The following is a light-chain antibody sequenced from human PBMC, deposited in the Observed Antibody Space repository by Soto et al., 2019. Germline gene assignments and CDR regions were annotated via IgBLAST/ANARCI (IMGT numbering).Light chain of an antibody. CDR1: QSVYNNY. CDR3: QQYGLPPHS. V-gene: IGKV3-20*01. Sequence: EIVLTQSPGILSLSTGERATLSCRASQSVYNNYLAWYQQKPGQTPRLLVYGASNRATGIPDRFSGGGSGTDFTLTISSLEPEDFAVYYCQQYGLPPHSFGQGTRVEIK. J-gene: IGKJ2*01. CDR2: GAS.